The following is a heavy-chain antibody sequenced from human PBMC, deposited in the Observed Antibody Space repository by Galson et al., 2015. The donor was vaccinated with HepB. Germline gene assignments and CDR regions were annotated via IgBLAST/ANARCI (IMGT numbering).Heavy chain of an antibody. J-gene: IGHJ4*02. CDR3: ARNRGNNDFDS. CDR1: SGSISSSDR. Sequence: ETLSLTCAVSSGSISSSDRCSWVRQPPGKGLEWIGEIYYGAITHYNPSLKGRVSVSKDDPKKQFSLTLTSVTAADTAVYYCARNRGNNDFDSWGQGILVTVSS. D-gene: IGHD4-23*01. V-gene: IGHV4-4*02. CDR2: IYYGAIT.